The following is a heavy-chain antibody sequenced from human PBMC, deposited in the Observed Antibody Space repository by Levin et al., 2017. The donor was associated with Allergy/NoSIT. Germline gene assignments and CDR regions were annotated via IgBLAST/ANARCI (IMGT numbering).Heavy chain of an antibody. Sequence: SCAASGFAFNNYGMHWVRQAPAKGLEWVAFVSYDGGYQFYADSVKGRFTISRDNSKNTLYLQMNSLRVDETAVYYCAKDGGIVVGTTNRMDVWGQGTTVTVSS. J-gene: IGHJ6*02. V-gene: IGHV3-30*18. CDR1: GFAFNNYG. CDR3: AKDGGIVVGTTNRMDV. CDR2: VSYDGGYQ. D-gene: IGHD2-15*01.